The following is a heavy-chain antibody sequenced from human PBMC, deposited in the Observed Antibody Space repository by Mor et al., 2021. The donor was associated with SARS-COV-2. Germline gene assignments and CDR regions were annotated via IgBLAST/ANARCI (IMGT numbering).Heavy chain of an antibody. Sequence: FTISRDNAKNSLYLQMNSLRAEDTAVYYCASTTARFFDYWGQGTLVTVSS. CDR3: ASTTARFFDY. V-gene: IGHV3-11*06. J-gene: IGHJ4*02. D-gene: IGHD1-1*01.